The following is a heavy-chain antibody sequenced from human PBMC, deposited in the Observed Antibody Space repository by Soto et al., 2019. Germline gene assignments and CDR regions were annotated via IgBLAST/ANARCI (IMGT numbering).Heavy chain of an antibody. CDR1: GGSVSSGSYY. J-gene: IGHJ4*02. D-gene: IGHD3-22*01. Sequence: SETLSLTCTVSGGSVSSGSYYWSWIRQPPGKGLEWIGYIYYSGSTNYNPSLKSRVTISVDTSKNQFSLKLSSVTAADTAVSYCARARRVTMIVVVRAVYFDYWGQGTLVTVS. CDR3: ARARRVTMIVVVRAVYFDY. CDR2: IYYSGST. V-gene: IGHV4-61*01.